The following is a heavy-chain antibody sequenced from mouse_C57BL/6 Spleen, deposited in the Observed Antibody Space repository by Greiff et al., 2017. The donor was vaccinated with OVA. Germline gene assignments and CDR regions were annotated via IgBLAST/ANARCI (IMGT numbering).Heavy chain of an antibody. J-gene: IGHJ4*01. CDR3: ARAGDYDGPSYAMDY. Sequence: QVQLKESGAELVRPGTSVKVSCKASGYAFTNYLIEWVKQRPGQGLEWIGVINPGSGGTNYHEKFKGQAILTADKSSSTAYMQLSSLTSEDSAVYFCARAGDYDGPSYAMDYWGQGTSVTVSS. V-gene: IGHV1-54*01. CDR2: INPGSGGT. D-gene: IGHD2-4*01. CDR1: GYAFTNYL.